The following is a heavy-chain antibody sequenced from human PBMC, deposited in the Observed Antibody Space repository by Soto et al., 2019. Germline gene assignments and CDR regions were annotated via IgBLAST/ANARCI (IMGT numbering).Heavy chain of an antibody. CDR2: IIPIFGTA. V-gene: IGHV1-69*13. J-gene: IGHJ6*02. D-gene: IGHD2-15*01. CDR3: ACQGYCSGGSCSKPYYYYGMDV. Sequence: GASVKVSCKASGGTFSSYAISWVRQAPGQGLEWMGGIIPIFGTANYAQKFQGRVTITADESTSTAYMELSSLRSEDTAVYYCACQGYCSGGSCSKPYYYYGMDVWGQGTTVTVS. CDR1: GGTFSSYA.